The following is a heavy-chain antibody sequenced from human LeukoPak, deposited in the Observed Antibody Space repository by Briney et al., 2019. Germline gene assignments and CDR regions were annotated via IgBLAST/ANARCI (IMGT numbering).Heavy chain of an antibody. CDR3: ARGGKWLLLRN. CDR1: GGSISSYY. CDR2: IYYSGST. J-gene: IGHJ4*02. Sequence: SETLSLTCTVSGGSISSYYWSWIRQPPGKGLEWIGDIYYSGSTNYNPSLKSRVTISVDTSKNQFSLKLSSVTAAGTAVYYCARGGKWLLLRNWGQGTLVTVSS. V-gene: IGHV4-59*01. D-gene: IGHD3-22*01.